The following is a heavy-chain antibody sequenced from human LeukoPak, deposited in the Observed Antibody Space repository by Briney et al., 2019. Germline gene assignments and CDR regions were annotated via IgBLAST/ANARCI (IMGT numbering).Heavy chain of an antibody. D-gene: IGHD6-19*01. CDR3: AEGVAGFDY. J-gene: IGHJ4*02. V-gene: IGHV4-59*01. Sequence: MASETLSLTCTVSGGSISSYYWSWIRQPPGKGLEWLGYIYYSGITNYNPSLESRVTISVDTSKNQFCLKLSSVTAEDTAVYYCAEGVAGFDYWGQGTLVTVSS. CDR2: IYYSGIT. CDR1: GGSISSYY.